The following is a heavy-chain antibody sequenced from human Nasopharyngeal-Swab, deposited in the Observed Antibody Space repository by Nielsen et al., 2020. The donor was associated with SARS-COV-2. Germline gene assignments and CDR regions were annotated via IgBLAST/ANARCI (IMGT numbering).Heavy chain of an antibody. CDR3: ARLYSSSWYWYFDL. J-gene: IGHJ2*01. CDR1: GGSISSSNW. Sequence: SETLSLTCAVSGGSISSSNWWSWVRQPPGKGLEWIGEIYHSGSTNYNPSLKSRVTISVDTSKNQFSLKLSSVTAADTAVYYCARLYSSSWYWYFDLWGRGTLVTVSS. V-gene: IGHV4-4*02. D-gene: IGHD6-13*01. CDR2: IYHSGST.